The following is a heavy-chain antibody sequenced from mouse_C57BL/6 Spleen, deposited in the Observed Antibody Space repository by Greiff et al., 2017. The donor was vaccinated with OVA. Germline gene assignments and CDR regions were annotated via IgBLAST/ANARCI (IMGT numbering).Heavy chain of an antibody. CDR1: GFTFSSYA. CDR2: ISDGGSYT. CDR3: ARDYSHYFAY. D-gene: IGHD2-12*01. J-gene: IGHJ2*01. V-gene: IGHV5-4*01. Sequence: EVQGVEPGGGLVKPGGSLKFSCAASGFTFSSYAMSWVRQTPEKRLEWVATISDGGSYTYYPDNVKGRFTISRDKAKNNLYLQMSHLKSEDTALYYCARDYSHYFAYWGQGTTLTVSA.